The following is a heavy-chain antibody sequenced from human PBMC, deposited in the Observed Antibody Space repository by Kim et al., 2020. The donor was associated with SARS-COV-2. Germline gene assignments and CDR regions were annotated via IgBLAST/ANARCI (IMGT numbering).Heavy chain of an antibody. J-gene: IGHJ5*02. CDR1: GYTFTGYY. Sequence: ASVKVSCKASGYTFTGYYMHWVRQAPGQGLEWMGRINPNSGGTNYAQKFQGRVTMTRDTSISTAYMELSRLRSDDTAVYYCARDFARGYCSGGSCSRHNWFDPWGQGTLVTVSS. D-gene: IGHD2-15*01. V-gene: IGHV1-2*06. CDR3: ARDFARGYCSGGSCSRHNWFDP. CDR2: INPNSGGT.